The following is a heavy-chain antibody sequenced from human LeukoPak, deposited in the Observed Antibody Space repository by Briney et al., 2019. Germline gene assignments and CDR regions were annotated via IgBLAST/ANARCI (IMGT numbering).Heavy chain of an antibody. CDR2: ILPILGSA. CDR1: GGSFSSST. Sequence: SVKVSCKASGGSFSSSTLSWVRQAPGQGPEWMGGILPILGSATYAQKFQGRVTITTDESTNTAYMELRSLRSDDTAVFYCATGVRAIPIYYWGQGNLVTVSS. J-gene: IGHJ4*02. D-gene: IGHD2-21*01. V-gene: IGHV1-69*16. CDR3: ATGVRAIPIYY.